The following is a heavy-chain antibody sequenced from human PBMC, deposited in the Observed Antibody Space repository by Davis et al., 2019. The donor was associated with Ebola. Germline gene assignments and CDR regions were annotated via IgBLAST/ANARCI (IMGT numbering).Heavy chain of an antibody. D-gene: IGHD3-16*01. CDR1: GDSVSTAG. CDR3: VRGWGRSGLDV. CDR2: TYYKSKWYN. J-gene: IGHJ6*02. Sequence: HSQTLSLTCAISGDSVSTAGWNWIRHSPSRGLEWLGRTYYKSKWYNDYAASVKSRITINPDTSKNQFSLQLTSVTPEDTAVYYCVRGWGRSGLDVWGQGPPSPSL. V-gene: IGHV6-1*01.